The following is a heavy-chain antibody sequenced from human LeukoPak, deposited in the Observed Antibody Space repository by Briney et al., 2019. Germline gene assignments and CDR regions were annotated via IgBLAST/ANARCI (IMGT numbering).Heavy chain of an antibody. J-gene: IGHJ4*02. CDR1: GGSISSSSYY. D-gene: IGHD3-3*01. Sequence: SETLSLTCTVSGGSISSSSYYWGWIRRPPGKGLEWIGSIYYSGSTYYNPSLKSRVTISVDTSKNQFSLKLSSVTAADTAVYYCARGTHLFRSGYPFDYWGQGTLVTVSS. V-gene: IGHV4-39*01. CDR3: ARGTHLFRSGYPFDY. CDR2: IYYSGST.